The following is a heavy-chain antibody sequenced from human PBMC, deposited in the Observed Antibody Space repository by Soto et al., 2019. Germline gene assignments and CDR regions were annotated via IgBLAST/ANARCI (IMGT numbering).Heavy chain of an antibody. CDR2: IYYSGST. CDR3: ARVGAYYDSSGYYPHPDAFDI. V-gene: IGHV4-59*01. Sequence: PSETLSLTCTVSGGSISSYYWSWIRQPPGKGLEWIGYIYYSGSTNYNPSLKSRVTISVDTSKNQFSLKLSSVTAADTAVYYCARVGAYYDSSGYYPHPDAFDIWGQGTMVTVSS. CDR1: GGSISSYY. D-gene: IGHD3-22*01. J-gene: IGHJ3*02.